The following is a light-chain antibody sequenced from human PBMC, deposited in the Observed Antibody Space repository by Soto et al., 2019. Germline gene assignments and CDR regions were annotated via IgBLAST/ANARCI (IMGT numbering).Light chain of an antibody. V-gene: IGKV3-15*01. Sequence: EIVLTQSPATLSVFPRQRPNLXCRAGQTIYSNVAWYQQRPGQAPRLLIYRASTRATGVPARFSGSGSGTEFTLTISGLQSEDFALYYCQQYQNLWTFGQGTKVDIK. J-gene: IGKJ1*01. CDR3: QQYQNLWT. CDR1: QTIYSN. CDR2: RAS.